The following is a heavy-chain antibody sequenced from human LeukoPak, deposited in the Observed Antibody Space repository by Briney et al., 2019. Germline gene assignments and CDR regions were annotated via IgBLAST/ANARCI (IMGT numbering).Heavy chain of an antibody. V-gene: IGHV3-11*03. J-gene: IGHJ4*02. CDR2: ISSSSSYT. CDR1: GFTFSDYY. CDR3: ASYDVTVADY. Sequence: PGGSLRLSCAASGFTFSDYYMSWIRQAPGKGLEWVSYISSSSSYTNYADSVKGRFTISRDNAKNSLYPQMNSLRAEDTAVYYCASYDVTVADYWGQGTLVTVSS. D-gene: IGHD3-3*01.